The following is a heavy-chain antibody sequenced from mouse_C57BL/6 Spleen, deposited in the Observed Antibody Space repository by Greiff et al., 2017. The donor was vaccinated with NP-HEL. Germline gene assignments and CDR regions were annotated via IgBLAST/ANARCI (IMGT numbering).Heavy chain of an antibody. CDR2: IHPSDRDT. D-gene: IGHD2-3*01. CDR1: GYTFTSYW. J-gene: IGHJ3*01. V-gene: IGHV1-74*01. CDR3: AIDGYYSGRFAY. Sequence: QVQLQQPGAELVKPGASVKVSCKASGYTFTSYWMHWVKQRPGQGLEWIGRIHPSDRDTNYNQKFKGKATLTVDKSSSTAYMQLSSLTSEDSAVYYCAIDGYYSGRFAYWGQGTLVTVSA.